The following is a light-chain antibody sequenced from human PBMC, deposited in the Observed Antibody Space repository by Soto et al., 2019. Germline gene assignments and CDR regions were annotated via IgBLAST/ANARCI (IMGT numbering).Light chain of an antibody. CDR1: SSDIGGYTY. J-gene: IGLJ1*01. V-gene: IGLV2-14*01. CDR3: SSFTSSRTLV. Sequence: QSVLTQPASVSGSPGQSITISCTGTSSDIGGYTYVSWYQQHPGKAPKFLIYEVSNRPPGVPHRFSGSKSGNTASLAISGLQAEDEADYYCSSFTSSRTLVFGTGTKLTVL. CDR2: EVS.